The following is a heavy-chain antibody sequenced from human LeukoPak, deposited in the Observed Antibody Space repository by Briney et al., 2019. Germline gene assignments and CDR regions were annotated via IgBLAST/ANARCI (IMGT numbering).Heavy chain of an antibody. CDR3: ARDEKVGAVFAGYYYYYMDV. CDR2: ISSSGSTI. V-gene: IGHV3-48*03. Sequence: GGSLRLSCAASGFTFSSYEMNWVRQAPGKGLEWVSYISSSGSTIYYADSVKGRFTISRDNAKNSLYLQMNSLRAEDTAVYYCARDEKVGAVFAGYYYYYMDVWGKGTTVTVSS. CDR1: GFTFSSYE. J-gene: IGHJ6*03. D-gene: IGHD1-26*01.